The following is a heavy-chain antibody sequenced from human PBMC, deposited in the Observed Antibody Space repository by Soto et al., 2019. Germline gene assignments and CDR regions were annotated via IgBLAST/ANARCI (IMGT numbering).Heavy chain of an antibody. CDR1: GGSISSSSYY. CDR2: IYYSGST. J-gene: IGHJ6*03. CDR3: ARHPDEAAGYYYYYYMDV. D-gene: IGHD6-13*01. Sequence: PSETLSLTCTVSGGSISSSSYYWGWIRQPPGKGLEWIGSIYYSGSTYYNTSLKSRVTISVDTSKNQFSLKLSSVTAADTAVYYCARHPDEAAGYYYYYYMDVWGKGTTVTVSS. V-gene: IGHV4-39*01.